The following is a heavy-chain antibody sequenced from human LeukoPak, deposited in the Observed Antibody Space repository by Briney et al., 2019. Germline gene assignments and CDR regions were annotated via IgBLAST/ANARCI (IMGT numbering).Heavy chain of an antibody. J-gene: IGHJ3*02. CDR3: ARSDYHNSGSHTVFDAFDI. Sequence: SETLSLTCTVSGGSISRYYWSWIRRPPGKGLEWIGFIDDSGNTNYNPSLKSQVTISVDKSKNQFSLKLSFVTAADTAMYYCARSDYHNSGSHTVFDAFDIWGQGTRVTVSS. D-gene: IGHD3-10*01. V-gene: IGHV4-59*01. CDR1: GGSISRYY. CDR2: IDDSGNT.